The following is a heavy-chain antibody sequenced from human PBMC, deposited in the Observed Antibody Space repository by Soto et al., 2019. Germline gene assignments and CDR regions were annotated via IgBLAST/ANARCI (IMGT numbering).Heavy chain of an antibody. D-gene: IGHD4-17*01. J-gene: IGHJ4*02. CDR3: ATHPPYGPLDH. CDR1: GGSISSSSNH. V-gene: IGHV4-39*01. CDR2: IYYIENT. Sequence: QLQLQESGPGLVKPSETLSLTCTVSGGSISSSSNHWSWIRQPPGKGLEWIGNIYYIENTYYNPSLKSRVTISVDTSKNQFSLRLTSVTAADTAVYYCATHPPYGPLDHWGQGTLVTVSS.